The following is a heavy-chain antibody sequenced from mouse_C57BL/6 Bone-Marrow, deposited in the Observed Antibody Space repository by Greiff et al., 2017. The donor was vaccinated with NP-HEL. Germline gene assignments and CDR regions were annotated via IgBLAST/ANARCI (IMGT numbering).Heavy chain of an antibody. D-gene: IGHD1-1*01. CDR3: ARCPFYYGSSYWYFGV. CDR1: GYTFTSYD. CDR2: IYPRDGST. Sequence: QVQLQQSGPELVKPGASVKLSCKASGYTFTSYDINWVKQRPGQGLEWIGWIYPRDGSTKYNEKFKGKATLTVDTSSSTAYMELHSLTSEDSAVYFCARCPFYYGSSYWYFGVWGTGTTVTVSS. V-gene: IGHV1-85*01. J-gene: IGHJ1*03.